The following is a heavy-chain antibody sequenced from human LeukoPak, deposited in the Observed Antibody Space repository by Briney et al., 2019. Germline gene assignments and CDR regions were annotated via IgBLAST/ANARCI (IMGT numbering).Heavy chain of an antibody. CDR2: ISYDGSNK. CDR1: GFTFSSYG. CDR3: AKVRPLMNYGSGSYAVDY. D-gene: IGHD3-10*01. J-gene: IGHJ4*02. Sequence: PGRSLRLSCAASGFTFSSYGMHWVRQAPGKGLEWVAVISYDGSNKYYADSVKGRFTISRDNSKNTLYLQMNSLRAEDTAVYYCAKVRPLMNYGSGSYAVDYWGQGTLVTVSS. V-gene: IGHV3-30*18.